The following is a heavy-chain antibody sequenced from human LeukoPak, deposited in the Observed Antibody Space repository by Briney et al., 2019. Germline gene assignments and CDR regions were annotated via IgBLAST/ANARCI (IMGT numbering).Heavy chain of an antibody. D-gene: IGHD3-22*01. CDR2: INHSGST. V-gene: IGHV4-34*01. Sequence: SETLSLTCAVYGGSFSGYYWSWIRQPPGKGLEWIGEINHSGSTNYNPSLKSRVTISVDTSKNQFSLKLSSVTAADTAVYYCARTPGYYYPYYYYYMDVWGKGTTVTVSS. J-gene: IGHJ6*03. CDR1: GGSFSGYY. CDR3: ARTPGYYYPYYYYYMDV.